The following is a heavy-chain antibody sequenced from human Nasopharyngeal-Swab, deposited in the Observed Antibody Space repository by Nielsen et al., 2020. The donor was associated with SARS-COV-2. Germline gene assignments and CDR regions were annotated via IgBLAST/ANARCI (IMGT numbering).Heavy chain of an antibody. CDR3: AKETTYYYASSGWGAFDI. D-gene: IGHD3-22*01. Sequence: GGSLRLSCAVSGFTFSSYGMHWVRQAPGKGREWVAVISYDVSNKYYADSVKGRFTISRDNSKNTLYLQMNSLRAEDTAVYYCAKETTYYYASSGWGAFDIWGQGTMVTVSS. V-gene: IGHV3-30*18. J-gene: IGHJ3*02. CDR1: GFTFSSYG. CDR2: ISYDVSNK.